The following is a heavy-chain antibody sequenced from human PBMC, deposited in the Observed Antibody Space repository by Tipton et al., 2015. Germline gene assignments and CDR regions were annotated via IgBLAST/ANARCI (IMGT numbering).Heavy chain of an antibody. J-gene: IGHJ6*02. CDR2: IRSKANNYAT. Sequence: SLRLSCAASGFTLSGSAMHWVRQASGKGLEWVGHIRSKANNYATAYAASVKGRFTISRDDSKNTAYLQMSSLKPEDTAVYYCTRERNDFWSAPHYYGLDVWGQGTTVTVSS. CDR1: GFTLSGSA. CDR3: TRERNDFWSAPHYYGLDV. D-gene: IGHD3-3*01. V-gene: IGHV3-73*01.